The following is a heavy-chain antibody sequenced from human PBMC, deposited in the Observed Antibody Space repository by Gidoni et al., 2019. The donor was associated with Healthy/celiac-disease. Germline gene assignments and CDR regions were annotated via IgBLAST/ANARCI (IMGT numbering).Heavy chain of an antibody. Sequence: QVQLVQSGAEVKKPWASVKVSCKASGYTFNGYYMHWVRQAPGQGLEWMGWINPNSGGTNYAQKFQGRVTMTRDTSISTAYMELSRLRSDDTAVCYCVIAAAGTGPGYGMDVWGQGTTVTVSS. V-gene: IGHV1-2*02. D-gene: IGHD6-13*01. CDR1: GYTFNGYY. J-gene: IGHJ6*02. CDR2: INPNSGGT. CDR3: VIAAAGTGPGYGMDV.